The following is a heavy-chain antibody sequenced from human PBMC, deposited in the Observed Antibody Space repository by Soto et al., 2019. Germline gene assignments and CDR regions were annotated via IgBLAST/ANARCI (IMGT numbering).Heavy chain of an antibody. V-gene: IGHV1-2*02. Sequence: EASVKVSYKASGYTFTGYYMHWVRQAPGQGLEWTGWINPNSGGTYYTDSVKGRFTISRDNSLHTVYLQMNSLVTEDTAVYFCARSSGVSTPDFDYWGQGALVTVSS. CDR3: ARSSGVSTPDFDY. J-gene: IGHJ4*02. CDR1: GYTFTGYY. CDR2: INPNSGGT. D-gene: IGHD3-10*01.